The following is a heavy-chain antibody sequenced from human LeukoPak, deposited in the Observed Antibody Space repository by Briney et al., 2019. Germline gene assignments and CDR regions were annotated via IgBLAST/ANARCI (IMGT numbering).Heavy chain of an antibody. CDR1: GFTFDIYA. V-gene: IGHV3-23*01. D-gene: IGHD6-19*01. CDR3: AKGSSSGWPSRDYFNY. J-gene: IGHJ4*02. Sequence: PGGSLRLSCAASGFTFDIYAMSWVRQAPGKGLEWVSAISVSGASTYYADSVKGRFTISRDNSENTLYLQMNSLRAEDTAVYHCAKGSSSGWPSRDYFNYWGQGTLVTVSS. CDR2: ISVSGAST.